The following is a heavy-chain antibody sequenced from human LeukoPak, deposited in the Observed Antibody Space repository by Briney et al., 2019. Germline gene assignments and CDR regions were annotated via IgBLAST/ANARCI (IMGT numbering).Heavy chain of an antibody. CDR3: ARHMRGAYCSSTSCYAPFDY. CDR2: IYPGDSDT. V-gene: IGHV5-51*01. CDR1: GYTFTNYW. D-gene: IGHD2-2*01. J-gene: IGHJ4*02. Sequence: GESLKISCKGSGYTFTNYWIGWVRQMPGKGLEFMGIIYPGDSDTRYSPSFQGQVTISVDKSINTAYLQWSSLKASDSAMYYCARHMRGAYCSSTSCYAPFDYWGQGTLVTVSS.